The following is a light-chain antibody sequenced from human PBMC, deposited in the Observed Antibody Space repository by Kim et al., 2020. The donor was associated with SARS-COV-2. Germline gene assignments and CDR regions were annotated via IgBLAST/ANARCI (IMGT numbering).Light chain of an antibody. CDR1: QSISSY. Sequence: DIQMTQSPSSLSASVGDRVTITCRASQSISSYLNWYQQKPGKAPKLLIYAASSLQSGVPSRFSGSGSGTDFTLTISSLQPEDFATYYCQQGYSTLWTFGQGTKLQI. V-gene: IGKV1-39*01. CDR3: QQGYSTLWT. J-gene: IGKJ1*01. CDR2: AAS.